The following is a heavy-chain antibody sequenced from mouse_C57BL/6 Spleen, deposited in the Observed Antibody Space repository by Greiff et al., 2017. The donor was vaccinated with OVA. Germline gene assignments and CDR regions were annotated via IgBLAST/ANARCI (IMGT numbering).Heavy chain of an antibody. Sequence: QVQLKESGAELARPGASVKLSCKASGYTFTSYGISWVKQRTGQGLEWIGEIYPRSGNTYYNEKFKGKATLTADKSSSTAYMELRSLTSEDSAVYFCAVYDYDGPYAMDYWGQGTTVTVSS. CDR1: GYTFTSYG. J-gene: IGHJ4*01. CDR2: IYPRSGNT. CDR3: AVYDYDGPYAMDY. D-gene: IGHD2-4*01. V-gene: IGHV1-81*01.